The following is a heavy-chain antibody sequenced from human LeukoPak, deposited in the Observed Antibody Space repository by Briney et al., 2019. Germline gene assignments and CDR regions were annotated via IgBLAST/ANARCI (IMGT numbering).Heavy chain of an antibody. Sequence: GGSLRLSCEGSGFAFNVFGMHWIRQAPGKGLEWVAFIKSDGVFTNYAEAVKGRFTISRDNSDNTVFLQMESVRPDDTAVYYCARKLMSSRRFEYWGQGTLVTVSS. CDR1: GFAFNVFG. V-gene: IGHV3-30*02. D-gene: IGHD2-8*01. CDR3: ARKLMSSRRFEY. CDR2: IKSDGVFT. J-gene: IGHJ4*02.